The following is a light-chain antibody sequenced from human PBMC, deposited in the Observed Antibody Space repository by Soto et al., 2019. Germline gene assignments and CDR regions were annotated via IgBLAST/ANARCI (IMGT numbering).Light chain of an antibody. CDR3: QPSYSTPRT. V-gene: IGKV1-39*01. J-gene: IGKJ1*01. Sequence: DIQMTQSPSSLSASVRDRVTITCRASQSISSSLNWYQQKPGKAPKLLIYAASSLQSGVPSRFSGSGSGTDFTLTISSLQHEDFATYYCQPSYSTPRTFGQGTKVEIK. CDR1: QSISSS. CDR2: AAS.